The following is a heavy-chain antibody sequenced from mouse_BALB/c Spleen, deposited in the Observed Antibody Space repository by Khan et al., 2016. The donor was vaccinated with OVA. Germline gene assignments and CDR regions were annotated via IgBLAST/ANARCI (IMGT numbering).Heavy chain of an antibody. CDR3: SYSLRRYAMDY. Sequence: EVQLQESGAELVKPGASVKLSCIVSGFKIKDTYMHWVKQRPEQGLDWIGRIDPANGNTKYDPKFQGKATLTADTSSNTAYLQLSSLTSEDTAVYYCSYSLRRYAMDYWGQGTSVTVSS. D-gene: IGHD1-2*01. CDR1: GFKIKDTY. CDR2: IDPANGNT. J-gene: IGHJ4*01. V-gene: IGHV14-3*02.